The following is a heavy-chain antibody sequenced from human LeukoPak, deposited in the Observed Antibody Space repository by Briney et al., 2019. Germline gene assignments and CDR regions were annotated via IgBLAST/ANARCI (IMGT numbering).Heavy chain of an antibody. CDR3: AKGRTRWVKEECDY. J-gene: IGHJ4*02. V-gene: IGHV3-23*01. CDR2: ISSSGDST. CDR1: GFTFSSYS. D-gene: IGHD4-23*01. Sequence: GGSLRLSCAASGFTFSSYSMTWVRQAPGKGLDWVASISSSGDSTYYADCVKGRFAISRDNSKNTLILQLNSLRPEDTAVYYCAKGRTRWVKEECDYWGQGTLVTVSS.